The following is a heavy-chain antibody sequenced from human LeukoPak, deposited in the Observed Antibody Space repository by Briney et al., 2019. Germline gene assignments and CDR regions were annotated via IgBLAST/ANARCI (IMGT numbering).Heavy chain of an antibody. V-gene: IGHV3-30*04. CDR2: ISYDGSNK. CDR1: GFTFSSYA. CDR3: ARSALTMVRGVFQH. D-gene: IGHD3-10*01. Sequence: GRSLRLSCAASGFTFSSYAMHWVRQAPGKGLEWVAVISYDGSNKYYADSVKGRFTISRDNSKSTLYLQMNSLRAEDTAVYYCARSALTMVRGVFQHWGQGTLVTVSS. J-gene: IGHJ1*01.